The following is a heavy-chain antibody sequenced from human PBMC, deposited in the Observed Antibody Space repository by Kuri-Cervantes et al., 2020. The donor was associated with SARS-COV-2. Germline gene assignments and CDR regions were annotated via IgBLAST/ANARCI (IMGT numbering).Heavy chain of an antibody. CDR3: AKDSLLWFGETYYYYYGMDV. D-gene: IGHD3-10*01. Sequence: GESLKISCAASGFTFSSYWMHWVRQAPGKGLVWVSRINSDGSSTSYADSVKGRFTISRDNSKNTLYLQMNSLRAEDTAVYYCAKDSLLWFGETYYYYYGMDVWGQGTTVTVSS. J-gene: IGHJ6*02. CDR2: INSDGSST. CDR1: GFTFSSYW. V-gene: IGHV3-74*01.